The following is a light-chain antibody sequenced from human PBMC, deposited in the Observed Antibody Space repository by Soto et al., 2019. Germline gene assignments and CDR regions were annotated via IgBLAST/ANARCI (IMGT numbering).Light chain of an antibody. CDR1: SPNIGTNA. CDR2: SND. J-gene: IGLJ3*02. V-gene: IGLV1-44*01. Sequence: QSVVTQTPSASGTPGQRVTISCSGSSPNIGTNAVNWCQQLPGTAPRLLIYSNDQRPPGVPDRFSGSKSGTSASLAISGLQSEDEADCFCAVWDDSLNGWVFGGGTKLTVL. CDR3: AVWDDSLNGWV.